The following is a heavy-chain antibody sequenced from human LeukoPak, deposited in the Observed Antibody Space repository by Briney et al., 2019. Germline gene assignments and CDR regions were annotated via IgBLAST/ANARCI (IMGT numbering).Heavy chain of an antibody. CDR2: ISSNGNTI. J-gene: IGHJ4*02. Sequence: PGGALRLSCAASGFTFSDYYMTWIRQAPGKGLEWVSYISSNGNTIYYADSVKGRFNISRDNAENSLSLQMNSLRAEDTAVYYCARCFYYGSGSCDYWGQGTLVTVSS. CDR1: GFTFSDYY. D-gene: IGHD3-10*01. V-gene: IGHV3-11*04. CDR3: ARCFYYGSGSCDY.